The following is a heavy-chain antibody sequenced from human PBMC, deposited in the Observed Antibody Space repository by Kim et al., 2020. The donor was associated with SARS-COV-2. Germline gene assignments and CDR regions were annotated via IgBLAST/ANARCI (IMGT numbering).Heavy chain of an antibody. CDR2: IYYSGST. CDR3: ARESADYYGSGSYIYYYYGMDV. J-gene: IGHJ6*02. Sequence: SETLSLTCTVSGGSISSSSYYWGWIRQPPGKGLEWIGSIYYSGSTYYNPSLKSRVTISVDTSKNQFSLKLSSVTAADTAVYYCARESADYYGSGSYIYYYYGMDVWGQGTTVTVSS. CDR1: GGSISSSSYY. V-gene: IGHV4-39*07. D-gene: IGHD3-10*01.